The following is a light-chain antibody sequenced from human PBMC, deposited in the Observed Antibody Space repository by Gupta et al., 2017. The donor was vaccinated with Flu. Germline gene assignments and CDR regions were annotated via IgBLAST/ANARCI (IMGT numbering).Light chain of an antibody. CDR1: SSDVGGYNY. J-gene: IGLJ1*01. CDR2: EVS. Sequence: QSALTQPASVSGSPGQSITISCTGTSSDVGGYNYVSWYQQHPGKAPNLMIYEVSKRPSGLSNRFSASKSGNTASLTISGLQAEDEADYYCSSDTSSSTYVFGTGTKVTVL. CDR3: SSDTSSSTYV. V-gene: IGLV2-14*01.